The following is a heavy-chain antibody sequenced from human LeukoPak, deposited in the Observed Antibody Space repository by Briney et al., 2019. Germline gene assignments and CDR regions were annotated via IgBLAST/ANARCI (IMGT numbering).Heavy chain of an antibody. CDR3: ARGSFIGYSYGLGWHYFDY. V-gene: IGHV3-64*01. CDR2: ISSNGGST. J-gene: IGHJ4*02. CDR1: GFTFSSYA. D-gene: IGHD5-18*01. Sequence: PGGSLRLSCAVSGFTFSSYAMHWVRQAPGKGLEYVSAISSNGGSTYYANSVKGRFTISRDNSKNTLYLQVGSLRAEDMAVYYCARGSFIGYSYGLGWHYFDYWGQGTLVTVSS.